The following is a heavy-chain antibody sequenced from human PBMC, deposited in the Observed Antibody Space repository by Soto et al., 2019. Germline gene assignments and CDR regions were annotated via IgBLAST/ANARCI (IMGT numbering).Heavy chain of an antibody. V-gene: IGHV3-23*01. J-gene: IGHJ4*02. CDR2: IWGCGNDA. CDR1: RFTFSSYA. Sequence: PGRCLRLSCADSRFTFSSYAIRRGRQAPGKGLEWVTSIWGCGNDAYYADSVRGRFTSSRDNSQNTLYLQMSSLRADDTAVYYCARSLFLASTDTEPFDYWGQGALVTVSS. CDR3: ARSLFLASTDTEPFDY. D-gene: IGHD3-3*02.